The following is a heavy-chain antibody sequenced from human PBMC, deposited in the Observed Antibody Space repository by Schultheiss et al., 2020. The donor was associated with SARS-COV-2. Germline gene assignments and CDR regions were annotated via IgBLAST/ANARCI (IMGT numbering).Heavy chain of an antibody. CDR2: IYASGST. CDR1: GGSISSYY. J-gene: IGHJ5*02. D-gene: IGHD2-2*01. V-gene: IGHV4-4*07. CDR3: ARAKVVPAAMGENWFDP. Sequence: SETLSLTCTVSGGSISSYYWSWIRQPAGKGLEWIGRIYASGSTTYNPSLRSRVTMSIDTSKNQFSLKLSSVTAADTAVYYCARAKVVPAAMGENWFDPWGQGTLVTVSS.